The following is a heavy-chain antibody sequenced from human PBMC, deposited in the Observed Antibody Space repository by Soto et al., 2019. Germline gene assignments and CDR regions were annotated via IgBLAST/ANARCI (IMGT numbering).Heavy chain of an antibody. CDR3: ARYSYGYSYFDY. V-gene: IGHV1-69*12. CDR2: ISPIFGTA. D-gene: IGHD5-18*01. Sequence: QVQLVQSGAEVKKPGSSVKVSCKASGGTFSSYAISWVRQAPGQGLEWMGVISPIFGTANYAQKFQGRVTITADESPSTAYMELSSPRSEDTAVYYCARYSYGYSYFDYWGQGTLVTVSS. CDR1: GGTFSSYA. J-gene: IGHJ4*02.